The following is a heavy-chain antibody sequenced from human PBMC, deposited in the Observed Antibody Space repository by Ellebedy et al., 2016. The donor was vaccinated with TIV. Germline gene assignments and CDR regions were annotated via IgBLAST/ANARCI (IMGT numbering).Heavy chain of an antibody. J-gene: IGHJ6*03. Sequence: SETLSLTCTVSGGSIKSSSYYWGWIRQPPGKGLEWIGSTYHSGSTNYNPSLKSRVTISVDKSKSHFSLKLSSVTAADTAVYYCARVAFGSGWYMDVWGKGTTVTVSS. D-gene: IGHD6-19*01. CDR2: TYHSGST. CDR3: ARVAFGSGWYMDV. V-gene: IGHV4-39*07. CDR1: GGSIKSSSYY.